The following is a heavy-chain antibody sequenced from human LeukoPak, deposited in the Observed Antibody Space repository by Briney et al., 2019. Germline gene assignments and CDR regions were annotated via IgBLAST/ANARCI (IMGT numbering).Heavy chain of an antibody. CDR1: GFTFSDYW. Sequence: GGSLRLSCAASGFTFSDYWMSWMRQAPGKGLEWVANIYQDGTEKYYMDSVRGRFTISRDNAKNLLYLQMNSLRDEDTAVYYCASERPSSSWYDYWGQGTLVTVSS. CDR2: IYQDGTEK. V-gene: IGHV3-7*01. CDR3: ASERPSSSWYDY. D-gene: IGHD6-13*01. J-gene: IGHJ4*02.